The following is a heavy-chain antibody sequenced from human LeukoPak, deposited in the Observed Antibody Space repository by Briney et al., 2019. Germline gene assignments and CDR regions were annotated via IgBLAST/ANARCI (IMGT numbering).Heavy chain of an antibody. V-gene: IGHV1-8*03. J-gene: IGHJ4*02. CDR2: MNPNRGNK. CDR1: GYTFTNYD. CDR3: ARGYSGFAPYYFDY. D-gene: IGHD5-12*01. Sequence: ASVKVSCKASGYTFTNYDINWVRQATGQGLEWMGWMNPNRGNKGYAQKFQGRVTITRNTSISTAYMELISLRSEDTAVYYCARGYSGFAPYYFDYWGQGTLVTVSS.